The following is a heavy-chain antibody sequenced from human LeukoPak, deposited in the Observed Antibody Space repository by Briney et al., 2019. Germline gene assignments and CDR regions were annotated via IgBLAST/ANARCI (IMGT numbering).Heavy chain of an antibody. Sequence: PGGSLRLSCVVSGLSFSRYGMHWVRQAPGKGLDWVAVIWYDGDTKYYADSVKGRFTISRDNSKNTPYLQMDSLRAEDTAFYYCATEDYNASFDYWGQGTLVTVSS. D-gene: IGHD3-10*01. CDR1: GLSFSRYG. J-gene: IGHJ4*02. CDR2: IWYDGDTK. CDR3: ATEDYNASFDY. V-gene: IGHV3-33*01.